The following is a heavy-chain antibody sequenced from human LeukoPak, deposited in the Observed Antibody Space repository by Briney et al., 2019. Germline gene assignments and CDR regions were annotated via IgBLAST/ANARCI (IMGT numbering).Heavy chain of an antibody. J-gene: IGHJ4*02. V-gene: IGHV1-2*02. CDR3: AREDILTGCFDY. D-gene: IGHD3-9*01. CDR2: INPTSGGT. CDR1: GYTFTGYY. Sequence: ASVKVSCKASGYTFTGYYIHWVRQAPGQGLEWMGWINPTSGGTNYAQKFQGRVTMTRDTSISTAYMELSRLRSDDTAVYYCAREDILTGCFDYWGQGTLVTVSS.